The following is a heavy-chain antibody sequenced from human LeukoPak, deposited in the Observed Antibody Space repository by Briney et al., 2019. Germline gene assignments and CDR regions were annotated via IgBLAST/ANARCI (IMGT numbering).Heavy chain of an antibody. D-gene: IGHD6-13*01. J-gene: IGHJ4*02. CDR2: ISGSGGST. CDR3: ATDRGILGVFWYSSSSVPFDY. V-gene: IGHV3-23*01. Sequence: PGGSLRLSCAASGFTFSSYAMSWVRQAPGKGLEWVSAISGSGGSTYYADSVKGRFTISRDNSKNTLYLQMNSLRAEDTAVYYCATDRGILGVFWYSSSSVPFDYWGQGTLVTVSS. CDR1: GFTFSSYA.